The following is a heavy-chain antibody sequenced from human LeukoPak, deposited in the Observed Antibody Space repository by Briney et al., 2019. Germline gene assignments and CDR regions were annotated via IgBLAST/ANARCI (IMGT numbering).Heavy chain of an antibody. CDR3: ARAYVDTAMVFDY. D-gene: IGHD5-18*01. CDR1: GVSISSYY. V-gene: IGHV4-59*01. CDR2: IYYSGST. J-gene: IGHJ4*02. Sequence: SETLSLTCTVSGVSISSYYWSWIRQPPGKGLEWIGYIYYSGSTNYNPSLKSRVTISVDTSKNQFSLKLSSVTAADAAVYYCARAYVDTAMVFDYWGQGTLVTVSS.